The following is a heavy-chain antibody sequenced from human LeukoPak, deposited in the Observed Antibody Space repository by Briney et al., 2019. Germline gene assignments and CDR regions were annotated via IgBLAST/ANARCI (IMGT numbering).Heavy chain of an antibody. D-gene: IGHD5/OR15-5a*01. J-gene: IGHJ4*02. V-gene: IGHV1-24*01. Sequence: ASVKVSCKVSGYTLTELSMHWVRQAPGKGLEWMGGFDPEDGETIYAQKFQGRVTMTEDTSTDTAYMELSSLRPEDTAVYYCATPLTRDFYDTFDYWGQGTLVTVSS. CDR1: GYTLTELS. CDR2: FDPEDGET. CDR3: ATPLTRDFYDTFDY.